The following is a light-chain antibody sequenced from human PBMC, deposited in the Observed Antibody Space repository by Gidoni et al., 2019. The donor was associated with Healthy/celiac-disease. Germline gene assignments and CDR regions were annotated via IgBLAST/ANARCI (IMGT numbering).Light chain of an antibody. V-gene: IGKV3-11*01. Sequence: ENVLTQSTATLSLSPGERATLSCRASQSVSSYLAWYQQTPCQAPRLLIYDASNRATGIPARFSGSGSGSDFTLTITSLEPEDFAVFYCQQRSDCPPFPFGQXTRLEIK. CDR2: DAS. CDR3: QQRSDCPPFP. J-gene: IGKJ5*01. CDR1: QSVSSY.